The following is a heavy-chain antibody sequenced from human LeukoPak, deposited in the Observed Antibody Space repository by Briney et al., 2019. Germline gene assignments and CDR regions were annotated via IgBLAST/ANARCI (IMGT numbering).Heavy chain of an antibody. Sequence: PGGSLRLSCAASGFTFSSYWMHWVRQAPGKGLEWVAYIKKTGSETYYVDSVKGRFTITRDNTRNSLFLQMYSLRAEDTAMYFCAREDGYCSGGNCYSYFDSWGQGTLVTVSS. V-gene: IGHV3-7*01. D-gene: IGHD2-15*01. CDR2: IKKTGSET. CDR3: AREDGYCSGGNCYSYFDS. J-gene: IGHJ4*02. CDR1: GFTFSSYW.